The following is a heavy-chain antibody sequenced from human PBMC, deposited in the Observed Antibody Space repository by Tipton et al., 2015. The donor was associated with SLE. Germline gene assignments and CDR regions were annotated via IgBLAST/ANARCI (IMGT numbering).Heavy chain of an antibody. D-gene: IGHD3-3*01. CDR2: INSDGSST. CDR1: GFTFSNAW. CDR3: ARGSSGFLEWLLLRDAFDI. Sequence: SLRLSCAASGFTFSNAWMHWVRQAPGKGLVWVSRINSDGSSTSYADSVKGRFTISRDNAKNTLYLQMNSLRAEDTAVYFCARGSSGFLEWLLLRDAFDIWGQGTMVTVSS. J-gene: IGHJ3*02. V-gene: IGHV3-74*01.